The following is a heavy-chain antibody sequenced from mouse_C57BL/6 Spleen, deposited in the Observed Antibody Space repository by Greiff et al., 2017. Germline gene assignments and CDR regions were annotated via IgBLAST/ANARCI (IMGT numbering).Heavy chain of an antibody. CDR3: ARGLSYAMDY. Sequence: EVKVVESEGGLVQPGSSMKLSCTASGFTFSDYYMAWVRQVPEKGLEWVANINYDGSSTYYLDSLKSRFIISRDNAKNILYLQMSSLKSEDTATYYCARGLSYAMDYWGQGTSVTVSS. V-gene: IGHV5-16*01. CDR1: GFTFSDYY. J-gene: IGHJ4*01. CDR2: INYDGSST.